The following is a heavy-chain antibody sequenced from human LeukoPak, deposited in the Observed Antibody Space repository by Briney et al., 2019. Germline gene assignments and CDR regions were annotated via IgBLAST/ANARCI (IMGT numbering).Heavy chain of an antibody. D-gene: IGHD6-19*01. V-gene: IGHV4-61*05. CDR3: ARSLFPYSSGWYWFDP. CDR1: GVSISGTAYC. CDR2: IYYSGST. Sequence: SETLSLTCTVSGVSISGTAYCWAWIRQPPGKGREWIGYIYYSGSTYSNPALKSRVTISVDTSKNQFSLKLSSVTAADTAVYYCARSLFPYSSGWYWFDPWGQGTLGTVSS. J-gene: IGHJ5*02.